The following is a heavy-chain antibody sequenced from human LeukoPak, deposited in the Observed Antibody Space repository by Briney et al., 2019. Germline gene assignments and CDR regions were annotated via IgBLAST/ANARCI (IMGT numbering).Heavy chain of an antibody. Sequence: GGSLRLSCAASGFTFSSYGMHWVRQAPGKGLEWVAVIWYDGSNKYYADSVKGRFTISRDNSKNTLYLQMNSLRAEDTAVYYCARDSTRWSGYDSSILDYWVQGTLVTVSS. CDR2: IWYDGSNK. V-gene: IGHV3-33*01. CDR1: GFTFSSYG. D-gene: IGHD3-22*01. CDR3: ARDSTRWSGYDSSILDY. J-gene: IGHJ4*02.